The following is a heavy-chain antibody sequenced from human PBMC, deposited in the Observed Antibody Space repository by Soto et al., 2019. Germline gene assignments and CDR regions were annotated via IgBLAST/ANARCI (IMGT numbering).Heavy chain of an antibody. D-gene: IGHD3-10*01. J-gene: IGHJ4*02. Sequence: QVQLVQSGAEVKRPGSSVKVSCKASGDTFNFYAINCVRQAPGLGLEWMGRVNPILSMSNYAQSFQGRVTMTADKSTSTAYMELSGLRSEATAIYYCATSYGSGYRAFDFWGQVALVTVAS. V-gene: IGHV1-69*04. CDR3: ATSYGSGYRAFDF. CDR1: GDTFNFYA. CDR2: VNPILSMS.